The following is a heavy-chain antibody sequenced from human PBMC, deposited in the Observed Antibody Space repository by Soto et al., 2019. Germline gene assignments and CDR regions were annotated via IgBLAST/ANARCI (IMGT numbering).Heavy chain of an antibody. Sequence: QVQLVESGGGVVQPGRSLRLSCAASGFTFSSYRMHWVRQTPGKGLEREGVVLADGGKAYYADSVKGRLTISRDNSRNTLDLHVYSLSAEDTAVYYCTRIRSPTTCDAFDIWGQGTLFTVSS. CDR1: GFTFSSYR. J-gene: IGHJ3*02. CDR3: TRIRSPTTCDAFDI. D-gene: IGHD1-26*01. CDR2: VLADGGKA. V-gene: IGHV3-30-3*01.